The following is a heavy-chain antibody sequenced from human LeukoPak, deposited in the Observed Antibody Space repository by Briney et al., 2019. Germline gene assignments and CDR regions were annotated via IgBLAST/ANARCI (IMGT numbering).Heavy chain of an antibody. Sequence: GGSLRLSCAASGLAFSAYKMHWVRQAPRKGLVRVSRISTDGYTTDYADFVKGRFTISRDNAKNSLYLQMNSLRAEDTAVYYCARSKIPGYWGQGTLVTVSS. CDR1: GLAFSAYK. CDR3: ARSKIPGY. V-gene: IGHV3-74*01. CDR2: ISTDGYTT. D-gene: IGHD2-21*01. J-gene: IGHJ4*02.